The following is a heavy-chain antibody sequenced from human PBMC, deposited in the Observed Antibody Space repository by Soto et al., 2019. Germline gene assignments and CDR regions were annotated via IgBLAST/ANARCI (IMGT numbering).Heavy chain of an antibody. CDR1: GYTFTSYD. V-gene: IGHV1-8*01. D-gene: IGHD2-2*01. CDR3: ARGLVPAADFYYYGMDV. Sequence: ASVKVSCKASGYTFTSYDINWVRQATGQGLEWMGWMNPNSGNTGYAQKFQGRVTMTRNTSISTAYMELSSLRSEDTAVYYCARGLVPAADFYYYGMDVWGQGTTVTAP. CDR2: MNPNSGNT. J-gene: IGHJ6*02.